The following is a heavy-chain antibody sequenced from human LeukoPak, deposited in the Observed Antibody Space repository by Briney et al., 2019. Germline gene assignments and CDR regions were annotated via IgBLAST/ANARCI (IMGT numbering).Heavy chain of an antibody. V-gene: IGHV3-7*01. Sequence: GGSLRLSCAASGFTFNAYWMSWVRQAPGNGLEWVANIKQDGSEKYYVDSVKGRFTISRDNAKNSLYLQMNSLRAEDTAVYYCARGSPYYGMDVWGQGTTVTVSS. J-gene: IGHJ6*02. CDR3: ARGSPYYGMDV. CDR2: IKQDGSEK. CDR1: GFTFNAYW.